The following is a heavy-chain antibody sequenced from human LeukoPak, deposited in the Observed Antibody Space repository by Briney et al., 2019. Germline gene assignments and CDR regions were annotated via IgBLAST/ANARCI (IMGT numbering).Heavy chain of an antibody. CDR3: ARDTRNYSAL. V-gene: IGHV4-39*07. J-gene: IGHJ4*02. Sequence: SETLSLTCTVSGGSISSSSYYWGWIRQPPGKGLEWIGEINHSGSTNYNPSLKSRVTISVDTSKNQFSLKLSSVTAADTAVYYCARDTRNYSALWGQGTLVTVSS. D-gene: IGHD4-11*01. CDR1: GGSISSSSYY. CDR2: INHSGST.